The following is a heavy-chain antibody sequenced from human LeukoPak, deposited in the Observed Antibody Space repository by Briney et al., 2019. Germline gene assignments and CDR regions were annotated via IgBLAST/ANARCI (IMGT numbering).Heavy chain of an antibody. CDR1: GFSFRDYW. Sequence: GGSLRLSCAASGFSFRDYWMTWVRQAPGKGLEWVANIKEDGSEKNYVDSVKGRFTISRDNAKNSLYLQMNNLRAEDTAVYYCARDLYVDIVAPSGMDVWGQGTTVTVSS. CDR3: ARDLYVDIVAPSGMDV. D-gene: IGHD5-12*01. J-gene: IGHJ6*02. CDR2: IKEDGSEK. V-gene: IGHV3-7*01.